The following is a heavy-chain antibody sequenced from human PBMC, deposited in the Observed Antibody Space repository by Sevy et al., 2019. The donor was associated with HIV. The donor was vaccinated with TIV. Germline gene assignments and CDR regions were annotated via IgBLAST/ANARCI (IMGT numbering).Heavy chain of an antibody. CDR1: AGSISSSSYY. D-gene: IGHD2-15*01. V-gene: IGHV4-39*01. J-gene: IGHJ4*02. CDR3: ARRGCSGGSCYFDY. CDR2: IYYSGST. Sequence: SETLSLTCTVSAGSISSSSYYWGWIRQPPGKGLEWIGSIYYSGSTYYNPSLKSRVTISVDTSKNQFSLKLSSVTAADTAVYYCARRGCSGGSCYFDYWGQGTLVTVSS.